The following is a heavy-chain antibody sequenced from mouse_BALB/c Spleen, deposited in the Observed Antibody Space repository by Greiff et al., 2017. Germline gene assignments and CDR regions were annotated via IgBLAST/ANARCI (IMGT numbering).Heavy chain of an antibody. Sequence: QVQLKESGPGLVAPSQSLSITCTVSGFSLTSYGVSWVRQPPGKGLEWLGVIWGDGSTNYHSALISRLSISKDNSKSQVFLKLNRLQTDDTATYYCAKPDRRYYAMDYWGQGTSVTVSS. V-gene: IGHV2-3*01. CDR3: AKPDRRYYAMDY. J-gene: IGHJ4*01. CDR1: GFSLTSYG. CDR2: IWGDGST. D-gene: IGHD3-3*01.